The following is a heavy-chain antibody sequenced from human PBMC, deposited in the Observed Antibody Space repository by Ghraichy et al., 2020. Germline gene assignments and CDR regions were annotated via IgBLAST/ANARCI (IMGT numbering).Heavy chain of an antibody. CDR2: INHSGST. CDR1: GGSFSGYY. CDR3: ARGPARAMVQGVMRSPPQGYDY. J-gene: IGHJ4*02. Sequence: SETLSLTCAVYGGSFSGYYWSWIRQPPGKGLEWIGEINHSGSTNYNPSLKSRVTISVDTSKNQFSLKLSSVTAADTAVYYCARGPARAMVQGVMRSPPQGYDYWGQGTLVTVSS. D-gene: IGHD3-10*01. V-gene: IGHV4-34*01.